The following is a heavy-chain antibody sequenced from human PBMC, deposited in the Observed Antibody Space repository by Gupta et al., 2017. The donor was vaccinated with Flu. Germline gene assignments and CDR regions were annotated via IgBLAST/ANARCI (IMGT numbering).Heavy chain of an antibody. V-gene: IGHV4-39*01. CDR2: ISYSGST. J-gene: IGHJ6*02. D-gene: IGHD3-9*01. CDR3: ARLGGGYFDWRRPRYGMDV. Sequence: GWMRQPPGKGLQWNGSISYSGSTHYNPSLKGRVTISVDTSKNQFSLKLSSVTAAGTAVYYCARLGGGYFDWRRPRYGMDVWGQGTTVTVSS.